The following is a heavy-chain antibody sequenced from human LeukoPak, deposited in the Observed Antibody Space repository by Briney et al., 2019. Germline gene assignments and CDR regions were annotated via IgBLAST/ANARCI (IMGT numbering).Heavy chain of an antibody. Sequence: SETLSLTCTVSGVSISSSSYYWGWIRQPPGKGLEWIGSIYYSGSTYYNPSLKSRVTISVDTSKNQFSLKLSSVTAADTAVYYCAGDYYGSGSYYNAFHYWGQGTLVTVSS. CDR2: IYYSGST. CDR3: AGDYYGSGSYYNAFHY. CDR1: GVSISSSSYY. J-gene: IGHJ4*02. D-gene: IGHD3-10*01. V-gene: IGHV4-39*07.